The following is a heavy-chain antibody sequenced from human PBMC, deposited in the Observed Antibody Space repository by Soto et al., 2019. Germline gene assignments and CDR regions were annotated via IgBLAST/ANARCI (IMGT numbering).Heavy chain of an antibody. J-gene: IGHJ4*01. CDR3: AKEIAVAGDLDY. V-gene: IGHV3-30*18. D-gene: IGHD6-19*01. Sequence: GGSLRLSCAASGFVFNSFVMNWVRQAPGKGLEWVAVVSSDGNTKYYANSVMGRFTISRDNFENTLYLRMDSLRPEDTAVYYCAKEIAVAGDLDYWGLGTLVTVSS. CDR1: GFVFNSFV. CDR2: VSSDGNTK.